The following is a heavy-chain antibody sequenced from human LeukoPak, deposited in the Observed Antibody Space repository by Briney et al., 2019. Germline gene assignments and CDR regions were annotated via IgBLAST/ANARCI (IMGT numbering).Heavy chain of an antibody. V-gene: IGHV3-30-3*01. CDR2: ISYDGSNK. J-gene: IGHJ5*02. D-gene: IGHD3-10*01. CDR1: GFTFSSYA. CDR3: AVAGAKRWFDP. Sequence: GGSLRLSCAASGFTFSSYAMHWVRQAPGKGLEWVAVISYDGSNKYYADSVKGRFTISRDNSKNTLYLQMNSLRAEDTAVYYCAVAGAKRWFDPWGEGTLVTVSS.